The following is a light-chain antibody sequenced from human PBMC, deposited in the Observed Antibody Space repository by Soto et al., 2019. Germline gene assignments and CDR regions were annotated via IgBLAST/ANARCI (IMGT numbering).Light chain of an antibody. CDR1: QSVSSY. CDR2: DAS. J-gene: IGKJ1*01. V-gene: IGKV3-11*01. Sequence: EIVLTQSPATLSLSPGERATLSCRASQSVSSYLAWYQQKPGQAPRLLIYDASNRATGIPARFSGSGSGTDFTLTIISLEPEDFAVYYCQQRSNWPPRWTFGQGTKVEIK. CDR3: QQRSNWPPRWT.